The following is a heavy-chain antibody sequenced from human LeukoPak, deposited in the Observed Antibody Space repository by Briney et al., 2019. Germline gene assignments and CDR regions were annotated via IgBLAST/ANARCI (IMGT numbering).Heavy chain of an antibody. CDR2: ISSSSSYI. Sequence: GGSLRLSCAASGFTFSSYSMNWVRQAPGKGLEWVSYISSSSSYIYYADSVKGRFTISRDNAKNSLYLQMNSLRAEDTAVYYCAREMAAAGTYWGQGTLVTVSS. D-gene: IGHD6-13*01. CDR3: AREMAAAGTY. CDR1: GFTFSSYS. J-gene: IGHJ4*02. V-gene: IGHV3-21*05.